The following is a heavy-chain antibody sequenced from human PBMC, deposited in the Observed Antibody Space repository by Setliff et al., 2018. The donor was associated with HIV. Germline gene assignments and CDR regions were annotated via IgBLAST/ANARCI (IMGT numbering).Heavy chain of an antibody. Sequence: SETLSLTCTVSGGSISSSSYYWGWIRQPPGKGLEWIGSIYYSGSTYYNPSLKSRVTISVDTSKNQFSLKLSSVTAADTAMYYCARGVISRDAFDIWGQGTMVTVSS. CDR2: IYYSGST. CDR1: GGSISSSSYY. J-gene: IGHJ3*02. V-gene: IGHV4-39*07. CDR3: ARGVISRDAFDI. D-gene: IGHD2-21*01.